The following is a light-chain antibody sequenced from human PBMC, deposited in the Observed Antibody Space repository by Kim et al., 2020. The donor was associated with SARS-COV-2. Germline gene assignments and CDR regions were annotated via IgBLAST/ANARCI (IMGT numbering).Light chain of an antibody. J-gene: IGLJ1*01. CDR1: SSDVGSYSF. CDR2: DVS. Sequence: QSALTQPASVSGSPGQSITISCTGTSSDVGSYSFVSWYQHHPGKAPKLIIYDVSKWPSGVSNRFSGSKSGNTASLTISGLQVEDEADYYCCSYVDTYTSVFGSGTKVTVL. V-gene: IGLV2-23*02. CDR3: CSYVDTYTSV.